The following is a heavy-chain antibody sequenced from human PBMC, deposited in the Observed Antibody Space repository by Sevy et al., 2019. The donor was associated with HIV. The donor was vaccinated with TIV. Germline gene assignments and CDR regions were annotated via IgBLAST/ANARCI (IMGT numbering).Heavy chain of an antibody. CDR2: IIPIFGTA. V-gene: IGHV1-69*13. CDR1: GGTFSSYA. CDR3: VRARWAAAGTGFDYYYYGMDV. Sequence: ASVKVSCKASGGTFSSYAISWVRQAPGQGLEWMGGIIPIFGTANYAQKFQGRVTITADESTSTAYMELSSLRSEDTAVYYCVRARWAAAGTGFDYYYYGMDVWGQGTTVTVSS. J-gene: IGHJ6*02. D-gene: IGHD6-13*01.